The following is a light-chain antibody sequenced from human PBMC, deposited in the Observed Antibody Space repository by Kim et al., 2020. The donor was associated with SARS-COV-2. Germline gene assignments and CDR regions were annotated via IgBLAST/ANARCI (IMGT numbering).Light chain of an antibody. Sequence: PGARAPLPGRAGHNVCMTFAWCRPTLCQAPGLLICDATLRGAGIPDRFSGSGSGSDFPLTIGSLGPEDFAIYYCQQRGSWPPALTFGGGTKVDIK. J-gene: IGKJ4*01. V-gene: IGKV3-11*01. CDR3: QQRGSWPPALT. CDR1: HNVCMT. CDR2: DAT.